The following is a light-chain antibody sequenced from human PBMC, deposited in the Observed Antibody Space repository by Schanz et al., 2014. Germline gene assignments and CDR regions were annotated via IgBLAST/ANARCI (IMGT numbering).Light chain of an antibody. CDR1: QGIRDD. J-gene: IGKJ3*01. Sequence: IQMTQSPSSLSASVGDRVTITCRASQGIRDDLGWYQQKPGKAPKLLIYAASSLQSGVPSRFSGSGAGTDFTLSISNLQPEDIATYYCQQYGFTFGPGTKVDIK. V-gene: IGKV1-17*02. CDR3: QQYGFT. CDR2: AAS.